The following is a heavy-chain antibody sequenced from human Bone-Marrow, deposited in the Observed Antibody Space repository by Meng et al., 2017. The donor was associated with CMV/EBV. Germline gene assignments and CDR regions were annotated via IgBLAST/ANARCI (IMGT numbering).Heavy chain of an antibody. Sequence: LPFAVFVGSISGSDWWTWVRQPPGKGLEWIVETSHSGRTNYTPSLKSRVTISVDKSKNQFSLKVSSVTAADTAVYYCARNHGKSDFDYWGQGTLVTVSS. CDR2: TSHSGRT. CDR1: VGSISGSDW. J-gene: IGHJ4*02. CDR3: ARNHGKSDFDY. D-gene: IGHD1-14*01. V-gene: IGHV4-4*02.